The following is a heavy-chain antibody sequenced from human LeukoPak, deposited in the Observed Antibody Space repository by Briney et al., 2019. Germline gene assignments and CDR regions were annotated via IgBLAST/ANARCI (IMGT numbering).Heavy chain of an antibody. Sequence: ASVTVSCKASGYTFTGYMHWVRQAPGQGLEGMGWINPNSGGTNYAYNFQGRVTMTRDTSISTAYMELSRLRSDDTAVYYCARDLFGIVVVPAAMGYWGRGTLVTVSS. CDR2: INPNSGGT. J-gene: IGHJ4*02. CDR3: ARDLFGIVVVPAAMGY. D-gene: IGHD2-2*01. V-gene: IGHV1-2*07. CDR1: GYTFTGY.